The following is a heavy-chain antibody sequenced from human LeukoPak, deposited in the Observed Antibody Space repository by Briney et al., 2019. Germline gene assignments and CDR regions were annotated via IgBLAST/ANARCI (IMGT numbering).Heavy chain of an antibody. V-gene: IGHV3-9*01. D-gene: IGHD2-15*01. Sequence: GGSLRLSCAASGFTFDDYAMHWVRQAPGKGLEWVSGISWNSGSIGYADSVKGRFTISRDNAKNSLYLQMNSLRAEDTALYYCAKSRGRTPSGATFDPWGQGTLVTVSS. CDR1: GFTFDDYA. CDR3: AKSRGRTPSGATFDP. CDR2: ISWNSGSI. J-gene: IGHJ5*02.